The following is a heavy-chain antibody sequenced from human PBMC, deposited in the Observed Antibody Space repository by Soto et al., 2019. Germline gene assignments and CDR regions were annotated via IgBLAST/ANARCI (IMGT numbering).Heavy chain of an antibody. CDR3: ARPDCSGGSCYPGAFDI. J-gene: IGHJ3*02. D-gene: IGHD2-15*01. CDR2: IWYDGSNK. V-gene: IGHV3-33*01. Sequence: QVQLVESGGGVVQPGRSLRLSCAASGFTFSSYGMHWVRQAPGKGLEWVAVIWYDGSNKYYADSVKGRFTISRDNSKNTLYLQMNSLRAEDTAVYYCARPDCSGGSCYPGAFDIWGQGTMVTVSS. CDR1: GFTFSSYG.